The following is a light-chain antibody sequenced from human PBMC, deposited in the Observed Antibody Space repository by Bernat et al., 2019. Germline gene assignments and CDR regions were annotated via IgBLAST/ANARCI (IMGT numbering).Light chain of an antibody. Sequence: DIQMTQSPSTLSASVGDRVTITCRASQSISDWLAWYQQKPGKAPKLLIYKASSLESGVPSRFSGSGSATEFTLTISSLQPDDSAMYYCQQYKNYITFGQGTRLESK. CDR3: QQYKNYIT. V-gene: IGKV1-5*03. J-gene: IGKJ5*01. CDR2: KAS. CDR1: QSISDW.